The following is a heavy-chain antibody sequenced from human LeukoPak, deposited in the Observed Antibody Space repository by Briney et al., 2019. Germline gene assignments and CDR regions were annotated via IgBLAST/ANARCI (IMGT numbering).Heavy chain of an antibody. Sequence: ASVKVSCKASGYTFTSYGISWVRQAPGQGLEWMGGIIPIFGTANYAQKFQGRVTITADESTSTAYMELSSLRSEDTAVYYCARGYYDSSGYYYFDYWGQGTLVTVSS. CDR3: ARGYYDSSGYYYFDY. CDR2: IIPIFGTA. V-gene: IGHV1-69*13. CDR1: GYTFTSYG. J-gene: IGHJ4*02. D-gene: IGHD3-22*01.